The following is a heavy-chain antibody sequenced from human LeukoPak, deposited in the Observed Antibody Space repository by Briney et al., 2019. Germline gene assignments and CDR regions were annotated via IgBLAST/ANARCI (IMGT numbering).Heavy chain of an antibody. Sequence: GGSLRLSCAASGFTFSSYAMSWVRQAPGKGLVWVSRINSDGSSTSYADSVRGRFSISRDNAKNTLYLQMNSLRAEDTAVYYCARGLSGYASSLGYWGQGTLVTVSS. CDR3: ARGLSGYASSLGY. CDR2: INSDGSST. J-gene: IGHJ4*02. D-gene: IGHD6-6*01. CDR1: GFTFSSYA. V-gene: IGHV3-74*01.